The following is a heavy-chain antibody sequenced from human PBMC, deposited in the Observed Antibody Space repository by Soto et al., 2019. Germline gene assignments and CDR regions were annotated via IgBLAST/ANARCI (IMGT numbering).Heavy chain of an antibody. D-gene: IGHD6-13*01. V-gene: IGHV1-3*01. CDR3: AREPSRGYSSSWSGSYYYYGMDV. CDR1: GYTFTSYA. Sequence: ASVKVSCKASGYTFTSYAMHWVRQAPGQRLEWMGWINAGNGNTKYSQKFQGRVTITRDTSASTAYMELSSLRSEDTAVYYCAREPSRGYSSSWSGSYYYYGMDVWGQGATVTVSS. J-gene: IGHJ6*02. CDR2: INAGNGNT.